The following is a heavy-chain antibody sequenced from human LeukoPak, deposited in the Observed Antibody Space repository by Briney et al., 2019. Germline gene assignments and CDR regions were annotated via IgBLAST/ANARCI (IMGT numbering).Heavy chain of an antibody. J-gene: IGHJ4*02. CDR2: IYHSGST. CDR3: ARVPNYDFWSGYPPTYFDY. D-gene: IGHD3-3*01. V-gene: IGHV4-59*12. CDR1: GGSISSYY. Sequence: SETLSLTCTVSGGSISSYYWSWIRQPPGKGLEWIGYIYHSGSTYYNPSLKSRVTISVDRSKNQFSLKLSSVTAADTAVYYCARVPNYDFWSGYPPTYFDYWGQGTLVTVSS.